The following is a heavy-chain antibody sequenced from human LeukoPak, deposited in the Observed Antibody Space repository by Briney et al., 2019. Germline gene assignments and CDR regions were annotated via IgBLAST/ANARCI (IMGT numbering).Heavy chain of an antibody. CDR2: INTNTGNP. Sequence: GASVKVSCKASTDTFNNYGIVWVRQAPGQGLEWMGWINTNTGNPTYAQAFTGQFVFSLDTSINAAYLQINSLKAEDTAVYYCARAQQWWLLDYWGQGTLVTVSS. D-gene: IGHD5-12*01. J-gene: IGHJ4*02. CDR3: ARAQQWWLLDY. V-gene: IGHV7-4-1*02. CDR1: TDTFNNYG.